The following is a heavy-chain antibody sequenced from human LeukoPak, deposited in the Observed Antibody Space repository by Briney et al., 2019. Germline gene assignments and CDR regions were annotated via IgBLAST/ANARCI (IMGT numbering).Heavy chain of an antibody. CDR2: IYYSGST. Sequence: SETLSLTCTVSGGSISSGDYSWSWIRQPPGKGLEWIGYIYYSGSTYYNPSLKSRVTISVDTSKNQFSLKLSSVTAADTAVYYCARSPPRRIVPAAIKWFDPWGQGTLVAVSS. CDR3: ARSPPRRIVPAAIKWFDP. J-gene: IGHJ5*02. V-gene: IGHV4-30-4*01. CDR1: GGSISSGDYS. D-gene: IGHD2-2*02.